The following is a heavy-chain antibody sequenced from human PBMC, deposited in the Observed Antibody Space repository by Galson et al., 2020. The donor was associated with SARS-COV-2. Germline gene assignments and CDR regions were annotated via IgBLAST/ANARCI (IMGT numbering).Heavy chain of an antibody. CDR2: IFYSGTT. CDR1: GGSISSSSYY. V-gene: IGHV4-39*01. J-gene: IGHJ4*02. D-gene: IGHD6-19*01. Sequence: SETLSLTCTVSGGSISSSSYYWGWIRQPPGKGLEWIGSIFYSGTTYYNPSLKSRVTKSVDTSKNQFSLKLTSVTAADTAVYYCARLERSGWYLDYWGQGTLVTVSP. CDR3: ARLERSGWYLDY.